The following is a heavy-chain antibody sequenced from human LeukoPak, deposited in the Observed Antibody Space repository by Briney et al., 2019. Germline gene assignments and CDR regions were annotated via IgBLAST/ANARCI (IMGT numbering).Heavy chain of an antibody. V-gene: IGHV4-59*01. D-gene: IGHD3/OR15-3a*01. Sequence: PSETLSLTCTVSGGSIGTIYWSWIRQPPGKGLEWIGHIYYRGDTHHTPSLKSRVTISIDASKNQFSLKLSSMTAADTAVYYCARVGWTPGDYYYMDVWGKGTTVTVSS. J-gene: IGHJ6*03. CDR1: GGSIGTIY. CDR2: IYYRGDT. CDR3: ARVGWTPGDYYYMDV.